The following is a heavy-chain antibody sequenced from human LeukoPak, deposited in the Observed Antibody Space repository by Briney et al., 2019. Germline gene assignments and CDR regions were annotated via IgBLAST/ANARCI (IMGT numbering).Heavy chain of an antibody. CDR2: IYPGDSDT. Sequence: GESLKISCKGSGYIFSDYWIAWVRQMPGKGLEWMGMIYPGDSDTRYSPSFQGQVTMSVDKYTNTAYLQWSSLKASDTAMYYCARQGCSSTSCYRDAFDIWGQGTMVTVSS. CDR1: GYIFSDYW. CDR3: ARQGCSSTSCYRDAFDI. J-gene: IGHJ3*02. D-gene: IGHD2-2*02. V-gene: IGHV5-51*01.